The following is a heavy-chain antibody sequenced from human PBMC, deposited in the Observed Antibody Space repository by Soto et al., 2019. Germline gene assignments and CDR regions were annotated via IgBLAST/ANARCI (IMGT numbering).Heavy chain of an antibody. J-gene: IGHJ4*02. Sequence: SGGSVRLSCAASGFTFSSYAMTWVRQAPGKGLEWVSGSSGNGGSTYYADSVKGRFTISRDNSKNTLCLQMNSLRAEDTAVYYCAKSVYNWNDGFFDYWGQGTLVTVPS. CDR2: SSGNGGST. V-gene: IGHV3-23*01. CDR3: AKSVYNWNDGFFDY. CDR1: GFTFSSYA. D-gene: IGHD1-1*01.